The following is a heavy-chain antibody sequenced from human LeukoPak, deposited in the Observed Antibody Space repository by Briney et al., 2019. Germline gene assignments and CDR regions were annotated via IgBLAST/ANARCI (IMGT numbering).Heavy chain of an antibody. D-gene: IGHD3-10*01. CDR3: TRRYYYGSGSYAYYYYYYGMDV. CDR1: GGTFSSYA. CDR2: IIPILGIA. V-gene: IGHV1-69*04. J-gene: IGHJ6*02. Sequence: SVKVSCKASGGTFSSYAISWVRQAPGQGLEWMGRIIPILGIANYAQKFQGRVTITADKSTSTAYMELSSLRSEDTAVYYCTRRYYYGSGSYAYYYYYYGMDVWGQGTTVTVSS.